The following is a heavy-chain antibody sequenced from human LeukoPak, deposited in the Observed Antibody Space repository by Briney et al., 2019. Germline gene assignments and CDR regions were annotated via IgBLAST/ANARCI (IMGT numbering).Heavy chain of an antibody. CDR3: ARLAIGPWSSSPGYFQH. D-gene: IGHD6-13*01. Sequence: PSETLSLTCAVYGGSFSGYYWSWIRQPPGKGLEWIGEINHSGSTNYNPSLKSRVTISVDRSKNQFSLKLTSVTAADRAVYYCARLAIGPWSSSPGYFQHWAQGTLVTVSS. CDR1: GGSFSGYY. V-gene: IGHV4-34*01. J-gene: IGHJ1*01. CDR2: INHSGST.